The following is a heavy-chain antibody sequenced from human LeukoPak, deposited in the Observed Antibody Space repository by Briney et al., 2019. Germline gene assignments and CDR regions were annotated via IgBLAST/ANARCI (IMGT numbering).Heavy chain of an antibody. D-gene: IGHD6-13*01. CDR2: MNPNSANT. CDR3: ARTRGSSSWYLRY. Sequence: ASVKVSCKASGYTFTSYDINWVRQATGQGLEWMGWMNPNSANTGYAQKFQGRVTMTRNTSISTAYMELSSLRSEDTAVYYCARTRGSSSWYLRYWSQGTLVTVSS. J-gene: IGHJ4*02. V-gene: IGHV1-8*01. CDR1: GYTFTSYD.